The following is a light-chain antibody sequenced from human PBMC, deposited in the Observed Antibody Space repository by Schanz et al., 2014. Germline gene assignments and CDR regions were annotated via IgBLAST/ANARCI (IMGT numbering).Light chain of an antibody. Sequence: QSALTQPASVSGSPGQSITISCTGSGGDFGGFHYVSWYQQRPGKAPRLIISDVTDRPSGVSDRFSGSKSGNTASLTVSGLQAEDEADYYCSSFAGSYWVFGGGTKLTVL. CDR2: DVT. CDR1: GGDFGGFHY. J-gene: IGLJ3*02. V-gene: IGLV2-14*03. CDR3: SSFAGSYWV.